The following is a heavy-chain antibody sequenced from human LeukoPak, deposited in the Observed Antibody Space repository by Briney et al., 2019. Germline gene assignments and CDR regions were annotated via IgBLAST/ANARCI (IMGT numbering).Heavy chain of an antibody. CDR2: ISSSSSYI. D-gene: IGHD6-6*01. V-gene: IGHV3-21*04. CDR1: GFTFSSYS. Sequence: PGGSLRLSCAASGFTFSSYSMNWVRQAPGKGLEWVSSISSSSSYIYYADSVKGRFTISRDNAKNSLYLQMNSLRAEDTAVYYCAKDILAARLFFDYWGQGTLVTVSS. CDR3: AKDILAARLFFDY. J-gene: IGHJ4*02.